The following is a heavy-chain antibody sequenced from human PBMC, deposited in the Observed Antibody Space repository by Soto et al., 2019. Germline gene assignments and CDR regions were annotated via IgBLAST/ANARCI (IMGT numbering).Heavy chain of an antibody. J-gene: IGHJ4*02. CDR2: IYYSGST. V-gene: IGHV4-31*03. CDR1: GGSISSGGYY. CDR3: ARDLGPEVYFDY. Sequence: SETLSLTCTVSGGSISSGGYYWSWIRQHPGKGLEWIGYIYYSGSTYYNPSLKSRVTISVDTSKNQFSLKLSSVTAADTAVYYCARDLGPEVYFDYWGQGTLVTVSS.